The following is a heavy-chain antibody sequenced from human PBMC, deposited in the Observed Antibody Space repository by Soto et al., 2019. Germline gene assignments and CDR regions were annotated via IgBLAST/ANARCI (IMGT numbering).Heavy chain of an antibody. Sequence: GGSLRLSCAASGFTFSSYGMHWVRQAPGKGLEWVAVIWYDGSNKYYADSVKGRFTISRDNSKNTLYLQMNSLRAEDTAVYYCARGAIYDILTGPLFDYWGQGTLVTVSS. V-gene: IGHV3-33*01. CDR2: IWYDGSNK. J-gene: IGHJ4*02. CDR3: ARGAIYDILTGPLFDY. D-gene: IGHD3-9*01. CDR1: GFTFSSYG.